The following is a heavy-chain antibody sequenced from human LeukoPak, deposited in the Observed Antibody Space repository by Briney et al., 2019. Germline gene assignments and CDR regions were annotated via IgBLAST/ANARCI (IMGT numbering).Heavy chain of an antibody. J-gene: IGHJ4*02. CDR2: IYHSGST. Sequence: PSETLSLTCTVSGDSIDSGRYFWGWIRQPPGKGLEWIGSIYHSGSTHYNPSFKSRVTISVHTSKNQFSLKLNSVTAADTAVYYCARQTSLGLDYWGQGTLVTVSS. CDR1: GDSIDSGRYF. D-gene: IGHD2-2*01. V-gene: IGHV4-39*01. CDR3: ARQTSLGLDY.